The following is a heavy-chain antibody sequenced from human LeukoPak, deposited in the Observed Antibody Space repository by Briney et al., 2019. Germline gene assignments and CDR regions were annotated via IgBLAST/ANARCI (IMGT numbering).Heavy chain of an antibody. CDR2: ISYNGVS. CDR3: ARRPGHTWDVGNWFDP. J-gene: IGHJ5*02. Sequence: SETLSLTCSVSGDSIRSNSFFWGWIRQPPGMGLEWIASISYNGVSYYNPPLKSRATVSVDTSKNQFSLRLISVTAADTAVYYCARRPGHTWDVGNWFDPWGPGTLVTVSS. V-gene: IGHV4-39*01. D-gene: IGHD1-26*01. CDR1: GDSIRSNSFF.